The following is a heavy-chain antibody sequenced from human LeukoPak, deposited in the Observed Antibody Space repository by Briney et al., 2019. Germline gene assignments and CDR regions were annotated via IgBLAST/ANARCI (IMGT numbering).Heavy chain of an antibody. CDR1: GFTFSSYS. V-gene: IGHV3-21*01. J-gene: IGHJ4*02. D-gene: IGHD2-15*01. CDR2: ISSSSSYI. Sequence: GGSLRLSCAASGFTFSSYSMNWVRQAPGKGLGWGSSISSSSSYIYYAYSVKGRFTISRDNAKNSLYLQMNSLRAEDTAVYYCARMGPLYCSGGSCFQNYLFDYWGQGTLVTVSS. CDR3: ARMGPLYCSGGSCFQNYLFDY.